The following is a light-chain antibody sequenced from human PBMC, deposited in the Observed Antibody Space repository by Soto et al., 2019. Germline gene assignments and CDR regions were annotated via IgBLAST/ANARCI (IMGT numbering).Light chain of an antibody. CDR1: SSNIGARYD. V-gene: IGLV1-40*01. Sequence: QSVLTQPPSVSGAPGQRVTISCTGSSSNIGARYDVHWYQQLPGTAPKLLLYDDINRPSGVPDRFSGSKSGTSASLAITGLQAEDEAEYYCQSYDSSLSGVVFGGGTKLTVL. J-gene: IGLJ2*01. CDR3: QSYDSSLSGVV. CDR2: DDI.